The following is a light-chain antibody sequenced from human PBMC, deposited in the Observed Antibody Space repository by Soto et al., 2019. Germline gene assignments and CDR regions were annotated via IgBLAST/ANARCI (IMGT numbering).Light chain of an antibody. CDR1: PGISSY. V-gene: IGKV1-9*01. Sequence: DIQLTQSPSILSASVGDRVTITCRASPGISSYLAWYQQKPGKAPELLIFSASTLVSGVPSTFSGSGSETDFTLTISSLQPEDSATYYCQQRNSYPFTFGPGTKVALK. J-gene: IGKJ3*01. CDR3: QQRNSYPFT. CDR2: SAS.